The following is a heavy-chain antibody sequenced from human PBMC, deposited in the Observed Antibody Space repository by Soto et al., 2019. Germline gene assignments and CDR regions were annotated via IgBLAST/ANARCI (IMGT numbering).Heavy chain of an antibody. D-gene: IGHD3-22*01. Sequence: GGSLRLSCAASGFTFSSYAMSWVRQAPGKGLEWVSAISGSGGSTYYADSVKGRFTISRDNSKNTLYLQMNSLRAEDTAVYYCAKDDDYYDGSGYYSILVYWGQGTLVTVSS. CDR2: ISGSGGST. CDR3: AKDDDYYDGSGYYSILVY. J-gene: IGHJ1*01. V-gene: IGHV3-23*01. CDR1: GFTFSSYA.